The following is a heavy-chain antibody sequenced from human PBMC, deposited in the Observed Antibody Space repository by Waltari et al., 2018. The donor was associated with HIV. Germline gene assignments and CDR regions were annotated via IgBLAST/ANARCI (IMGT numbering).Heavy chain of an antibody. D-gene: IGHD1-7*01. J-gene: IGHJ4*02. V-gene: IGHV4-34*01. CDR2: INHSGST. Sequence: LKPSETLSLTCAVYGGSFSGYYWSWIRQPPGKGLEWIGEINHSGSTNYNPSLKSRVTISVDTSKNQFSLKLSSVTAADTAVYYCARLEETGTTVSSPANYFDYWGQGTLVTVSS. CDR3: ARLEETGTTVSSPANYFDY. CDR1: GGSFSGYY.